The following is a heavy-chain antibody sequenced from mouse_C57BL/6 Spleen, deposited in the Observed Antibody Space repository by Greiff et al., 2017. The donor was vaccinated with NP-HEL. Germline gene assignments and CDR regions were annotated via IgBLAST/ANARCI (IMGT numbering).Heavy chain of an antibody. CDR1: GYSFTGYY. Sequence: EVKLQESGPELVKPGASVKISCKASGYSFTGYYMNWVKQSPEKSLEWIGEINPSTGGTTYNQKFKAKATLTVDKSSSTAYMQLKSLTSEDSAVYYCARYYYGSSYVLWYFDVWGTGTTVTVSS. D-gene: IGHD1-1*01. CDR2: INPSTGGT. CDR3: ARYYYGSSYVLWYFDV. V-gene: IGHV1-42*01. J-gene: IGHJ1*03.